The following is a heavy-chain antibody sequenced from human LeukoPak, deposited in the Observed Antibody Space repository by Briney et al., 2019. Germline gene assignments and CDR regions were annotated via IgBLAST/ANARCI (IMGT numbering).Heavy chain of an antibody. CDR2: IIPIFGTA. Sequence: ASVKVSCKASGGTFSSYAISWVRQAPGQGLEWMGGIIPIFGTANYAQKFQGRVTITADESTSTAYMELGSLRSEDTAVYYCARDGDTAMDAQYYYYGMDVWGQGTTVTVSS. D-gene: IGHD5-18*01. J-gene: IGHJ6*02. V-gene: IGHV1-69*13. CDR1: GGTFSSYA. CDR3: ARDGDTAMDAQYYYYGMDV.